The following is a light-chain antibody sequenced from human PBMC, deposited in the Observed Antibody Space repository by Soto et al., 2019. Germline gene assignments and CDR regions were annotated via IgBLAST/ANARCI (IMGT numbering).Light chain of an antibody. V-gene: IGKV3-15*01. Sequence: EIVLTQSPGTLSLSPGERATLSCRASQSVSSDLAWYQQKPGQAPRLLIYGTSTRAPGIPPRFSGSGSGTEFTLTISSLQSEDFALYYCQQYNNWPPITFGQGTRLEIK. CDR3: QQYNNWPPIT. J-gene: IGKJ5*01. CDR1: QSVSSD. CDR2: GTS.